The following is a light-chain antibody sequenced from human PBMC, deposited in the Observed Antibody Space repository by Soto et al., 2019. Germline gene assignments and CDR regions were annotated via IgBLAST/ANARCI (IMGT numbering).Light chain of an antibody. CDR1: QSIRTN. Sequence: EIVLTQSPATLSVSPGERAILSCSASQSIRTNVAWYQQRPGQAPRLLIYGASTRATDIPARFSGSGSGTEFTLTISSLQPEDFAIYYCQQYNRWTSITFGQGTRLEF. J-gene: IGKJ5*01. V-gene: IGKV3-15*01. CDR3: QQYNRWTSIT. CDR2: GAS.